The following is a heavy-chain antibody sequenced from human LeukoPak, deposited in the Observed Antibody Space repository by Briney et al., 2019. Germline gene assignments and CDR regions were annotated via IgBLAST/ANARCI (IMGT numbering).Heavy chain of an antibody. CDR2: IYYGGST. D-gene: IGHD2-2*01. J-gene: IGHJ5*02. CDR3: AGDCSSTSCSGP. V-gene: IGHV4-59*08. CDR1: GGSISSYY. Sequence: PSETLSLTCTVSGGSISSYYWSWIRQPPGKGLEWIGYIYYGGSTNYNPSLKSRVTISVDTSKNQFSLKLSSVTAADTAVYYCAGDCSSTSCSGPWGQGTLVTVSS.